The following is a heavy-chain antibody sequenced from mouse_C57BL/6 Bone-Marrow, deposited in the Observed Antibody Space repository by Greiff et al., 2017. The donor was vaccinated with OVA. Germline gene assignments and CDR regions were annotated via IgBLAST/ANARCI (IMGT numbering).Heavy chain of an antibody. V-gene: IGHV5-9-1*02. CDR3: TRLLDAMDY. J-gene: IGHJ4*01. Sequence: EVKLVDSGEGLVKPGGSLKLSCAASGFTFSSYAMSWVRQTPEKRLEWVAYISSGGDYIYYADTVKGRFTISRDNARNTLYLQMSSLKSEDTAMYYCTRLLDAMDYWGQGTAVTVSS. CDR2: ISSGGDYI. D-gene: IGHD2-1*01. CDR1: GFTFSSYA.